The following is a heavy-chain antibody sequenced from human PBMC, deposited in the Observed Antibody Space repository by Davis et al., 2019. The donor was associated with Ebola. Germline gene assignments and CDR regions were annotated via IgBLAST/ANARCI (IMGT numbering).Heavy chain of an antibody. V-gene: IGHV4-61*08. CDR1: GGSISSGGYY. Sequence: SETLSLTCTVSGGSISSGGYYWSWIRQHPGKGLEWIGYIYYSGSTNYNPSLKSRVTISVDTSKNQFSLKLSSVTAADTAVYYCARHMYYYDSSGYGRGNFDYWGQGTLVTVSS. CDR2: IYYSGST. D-gene: IGHD3-22*01. J-gene: IGHJ4*02. CDR3: ARHMYYYDSSGYGRGNFDY.